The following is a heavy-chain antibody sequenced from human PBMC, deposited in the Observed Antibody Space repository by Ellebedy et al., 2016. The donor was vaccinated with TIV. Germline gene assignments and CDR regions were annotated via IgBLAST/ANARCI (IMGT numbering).Heavy chain of an antibody. J-gene: IGHJ4*02. CDR1: GFTVSDWY. CDR2: ISGGSTDT. D-gene: IGHD5-12*01. CDR3: ASELRLGY. Sequence: SLKISCAASGFTVSDWYMGWLRQAPGKGLEWLSYISGGSTDTNYADSVRGRFTISRDNAMNSLFLQMNSLRAEDTAVYYCASELRLGYWGQGTLVTVSS. V-gene: IGHV3-11*06.